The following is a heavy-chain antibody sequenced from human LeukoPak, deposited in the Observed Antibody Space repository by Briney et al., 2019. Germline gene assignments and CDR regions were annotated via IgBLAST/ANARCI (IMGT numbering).Heavy chain of an antibody. Sequence: PSETLSLTCTVSGGSISSSSYYWGWIRQPPGKGLEWIGSIYYSGSTHYNPSLKSRVTISVDTSKNQFSLKLSSVTAADTAVYYCARADGYSYGRFDYWGPGTLVTVSS. CDR1: GGSISSSSYY. CDR3: ARADGYSYGRFDY. J-gene: IGHJ4*02. CDR2: IYYSGST. D-gene: IGHD5-18*01. V-gene: IGHV4-39*07.